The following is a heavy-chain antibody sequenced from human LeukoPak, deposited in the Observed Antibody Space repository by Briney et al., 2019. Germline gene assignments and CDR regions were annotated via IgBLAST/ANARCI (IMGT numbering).Heavy chain of an antibody. D-gene: IGHD2-15*01. CDR2: VYYSGST. CDR3: ARIHRYCSGGACYVLDN. V-gene: IGHV4-59*01. CDR1: DGSISSYY. J-gene: IGHJ4*02. Sequence: SETLSLTCTVSDGSISSYYWSWIRQPPGKGLEWIGYVYYSGSTNYNPSFKSRITISVDTSRNQFSLQLSSVTAADTAVYYCARIHRYCSGGACYVLDNWGQGTLVAVSS.